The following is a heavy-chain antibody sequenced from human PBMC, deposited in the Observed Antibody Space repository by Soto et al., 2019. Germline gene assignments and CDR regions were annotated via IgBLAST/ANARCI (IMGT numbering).Heavy chain of an antibody. J-gene: IGHJ4*02. CDR1: GFTFSDHY. Sequence: EVQLVESGGGLVQPGGSLRLSCAASGFTFSDHYMDWVRQAPGRGLEWVGRTKNKAQSYTTEYATSVKGRFTISRDDSKNSVYLQMNSLKIEDTAVYYSVRWDTGAPDSWCQGTLVTVSS. V-gene: IGHV3-72*01. D-gene: IGHD7-27*01. CDR3: VRWDTGAPDS. CDR2: TKNKAQSYTT.